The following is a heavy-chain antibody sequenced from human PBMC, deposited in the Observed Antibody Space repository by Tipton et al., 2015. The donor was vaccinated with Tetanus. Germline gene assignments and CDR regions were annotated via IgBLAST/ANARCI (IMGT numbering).Heavy chain of an antibody. CDR1: GFTFSSNA. Sequence: SLRLSCAASGFTFSSNAMSWVRQAPGKGLEWVSSISGSGGSTYYADSVKGRFTISRDNSKNTLHLQMNSLRAEDTAVYYCAKEGLAAFDYWGQGTLVTVSS. CDR2: ISGSGGST. J-gene: IGHJ4*02. D-gene: IGHD6-6*01. V-gene: IGHV3-23*01. CDR3: AKEGLAAFDY.